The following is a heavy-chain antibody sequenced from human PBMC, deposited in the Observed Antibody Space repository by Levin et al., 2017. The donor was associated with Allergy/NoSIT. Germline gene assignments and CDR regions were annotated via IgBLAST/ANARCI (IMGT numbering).Heavy chain of an antibody. Sequence: ASVKVSCEASGYIFSSYNIHWLRQAPGQRLEWMGCKNADNIKTEYSQKFQGRVTITRDTFANTAYMELTSLRSEDTAVYFCARGVSPTGWIIDYWGHGTLVTVSS. CDR3: ARGVSPTGWIIDY. V-gene: IGHV1-3*01. CDR1: GYIFSSYN. D-gene: IGHD3-10*01. CDR2: KNADNIKT. J-gene: IGHJ4*01.